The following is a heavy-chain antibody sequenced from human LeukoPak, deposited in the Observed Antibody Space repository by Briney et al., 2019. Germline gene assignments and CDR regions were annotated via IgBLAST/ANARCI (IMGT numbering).Heavy chain of an antibody. CDR1: GYTFTSYY. CDR3: ARDNSVGNTAWWFDP. J-gene: IGHJ5*02. CDR2: INPSGGST. V-gene: IGHV1-46*01. D-gene: IGHD1-26*01. Sequence: ASVKVSCKASGYTFTSYYMHWVRQAPGQGLEWMGIINPSGGSTSYAQKFQGRVTMTRDMSTSTDYMELSSLRSEDTAVYYCARDNSVGNTAWWFDPWGQGTLVTVSS.